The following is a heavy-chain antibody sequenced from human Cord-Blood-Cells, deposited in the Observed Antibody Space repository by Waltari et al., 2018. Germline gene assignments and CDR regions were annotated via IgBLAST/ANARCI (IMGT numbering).Heavy chain of an antibody. CDR3: ARGEKMTTVTTSYNWFDP. Sequence: QVQLQQWGAGLLKPSETLSLTCAVYGGSFSGYYWSWIRQPPGQGLEWIGEINHSGSTNYNPSLKRRVTISVDTSKNQFSLKLSSVTAADTAVYYCARGEKMTTVTTSYNWFDPWGQGTLVTVSS. CDR1: GGSFSGYY. CDR2: INHSGST. J-gene: IGHJ5*02. D-gene: IGHD4-17*01. V-gene: IGHV4-34*01.